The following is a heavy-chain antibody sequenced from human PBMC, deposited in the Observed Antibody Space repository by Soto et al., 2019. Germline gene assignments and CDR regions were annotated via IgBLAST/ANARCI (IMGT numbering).Heavy chain of an antibody. Sequence: EVQLLESGGGLIQPGGSLRLSCAASGFTFSSYAMSWVRQAPGKGLEWVSAISGSGGRTYYADSVKGRFTISRDNSRNAVYLQMNSLRAEDTAVYYCAKDGTNYGDYGFDNWSQGTLVIVSS. V-gene: IGHV3-23*01. D-gene: IGHD4-17*01. CDR1: GFTFSSYA. J-gene: IGHJ4*02. CDR2: ISGSGGRT. CDR3: AKDGTNYGDYGFDN.